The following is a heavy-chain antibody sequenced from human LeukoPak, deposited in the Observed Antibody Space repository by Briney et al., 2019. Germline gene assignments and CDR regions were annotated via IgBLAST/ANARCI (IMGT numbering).Heavy chain of an antibody. V-gene: IGHV1-2*02. CDR1: GYTFTGYY. J-gene: IGHJ4*02. Sequence: ASVKASCKASGYTFTGYYMHWVRQAPGQGLEWMGWINPNSGGTNYAQKFQGRVTMTRDTSISTAYMELSRLRSDDTAVYYCARGILLRRRVVAATVDYWGQGTLVTVSS. CDR3: ARGILLRRRVVAATVDY. D-gene: IGHD2-15*01. CDR2: INPNSGGT.